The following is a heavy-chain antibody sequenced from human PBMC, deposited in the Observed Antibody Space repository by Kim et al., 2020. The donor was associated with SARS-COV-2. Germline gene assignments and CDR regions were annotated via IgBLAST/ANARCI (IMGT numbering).Heavy chain of an antibody. J-gene: IGHJ3*02. D-gene: IGHD3-10*01. CDR2: IKQDGSEQ. V-gene: IGHV3-7*03. CDR3: AREDRRITMVRGVKAAFDI. Sequence: GGSLRLSCAASGFTFSSYWMSWVRQAPGKGLEWVANIKQDGSEQYYVDSVKGRFTISRDNAKNSLYLQMNSLRAEDTAVYYCAREDRRITMVRGVKAAFDIWGQGTMVTVSS. CDR1: GFTFSSYW.